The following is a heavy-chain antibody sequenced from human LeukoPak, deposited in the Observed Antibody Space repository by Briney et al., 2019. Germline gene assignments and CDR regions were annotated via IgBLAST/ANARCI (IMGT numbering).Heavy chain of an antibody. CDR1: GGSFSGYY. Sequence: SETLSLTCAVYGGSFSGYYWSWIRQPPGKGLEWIGEINHSGSTNYNPSLKSRVTMSVDTSKNQFSLSLSSVTAADTAFYYCARETTGLARYFDYWGQGTLVTVSS. J-gene: IGHJ4*02. CDR2: INHSGST. D-gene: IGHD4-11*01. V-gene: IGHV4-34*01. CDR3: ARETTGLARYFDY.